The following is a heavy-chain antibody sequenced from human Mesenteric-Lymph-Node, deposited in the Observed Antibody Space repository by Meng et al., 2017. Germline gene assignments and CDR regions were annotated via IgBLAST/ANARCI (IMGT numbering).Heavy chain of an antibody. CDR2: MNPNSGNT. Sequence: ASVKVSCKASGYTFTSYDINWVRQATGQGLEWMGWMNPNSGNTGYAQKFQGRVTITRNTSISTAYMELSSLRSEDTAVYYCARVVSGSYFELDWFDPWGQGTLVTVSS. J-gene: IGHJ5*02. CDR1: GYTFTSYD. V-gene: IGHV1-8*03. D-gene: IGHD1-26*01. CDR3: ARVVSGSYFELDWFDP.